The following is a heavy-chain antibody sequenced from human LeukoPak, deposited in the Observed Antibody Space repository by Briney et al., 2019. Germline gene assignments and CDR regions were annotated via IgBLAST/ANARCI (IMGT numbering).Heavy chain of an antibody. V-gene: IGHV3-23*01. CDR2: ISGSGGST. Sequence: GGSLRLSCAASGFTFSTYWMTWVRQAPGKGLEWVSAISGSGGSTYYADSVKGRFTISRDNSKNTLYLQMNSLRAEDTAVYYCAKDQDSGYDFVYGDFDYWGQGTPVTVPS. J-gene: IGHJ4*02. CDR1: GFTFSTYW. D-gene: IGHD5-12*01. CDR3: AKDQDSGYDFVYGDFDY.